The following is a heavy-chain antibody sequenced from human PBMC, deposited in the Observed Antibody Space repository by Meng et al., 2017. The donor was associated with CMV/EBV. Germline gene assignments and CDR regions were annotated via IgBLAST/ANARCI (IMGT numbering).Heavy chain of an antibody. Sequence: GESLKISCAASGFNFSNYEMNWVRQAPGKGLEWLSYISSSGNTKYYADSVKARFTISRDNAKNSLYLQMNSLRPEYAAVYSCQLRGYWGQGTRVTVSS. V-gene: IGHV3-48*03. CDR1: GFNFSNYE. CDR2: ISSSGNTK. CDR3: QLRGY. D-gene: IGHD4-17*01. J-gene: IGHJ4*02.